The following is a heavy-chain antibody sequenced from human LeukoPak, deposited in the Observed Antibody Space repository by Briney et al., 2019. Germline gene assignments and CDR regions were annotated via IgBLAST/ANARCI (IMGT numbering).Heavy chain of an antibody. Sequence: SETLSLTCTVSGGSISSGSYYWSWIRQPAGKGLEWIGRIYTSGSTNYNPSLKSRVTISVDTSKNQFSLKLNSVTAADTAVYYCARDLSRDGCNRWGQGTLVTVSS. CDR3: ARDLSRDGCNR. J-gene: IGHJ5*02. D-gene: IGHD5-24*01. CDR2: IYTSGST. V-gene: IGHV4-61*02. CDR1: GGSISSGSYY.